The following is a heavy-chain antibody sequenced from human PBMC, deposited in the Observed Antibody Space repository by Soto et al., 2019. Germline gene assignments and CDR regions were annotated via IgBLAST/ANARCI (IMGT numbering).Heavy chain of an antibody. D-gene: IGHD3-10*01. V-gene: IGHV4-61*01. CDR1: GGSVSSGSYY. CDR2: IYYSGST. CDR3: ARVRYYYGSGSYPDY. J-gene: IGHJ4*02. Sequence: LSLTCTVSGGSVSSGSYYWSWIRQPPGKGLEWIGYIYYSGSTNYNPSLKSRVTISVDTSKNQFSLKLSSVTAADTAVYYCARVRYYYGSGSYPDYWGQGTLVTVSS.